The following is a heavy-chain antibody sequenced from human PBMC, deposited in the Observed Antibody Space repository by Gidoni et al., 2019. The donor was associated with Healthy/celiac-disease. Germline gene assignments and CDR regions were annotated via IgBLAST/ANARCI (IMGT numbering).Heavy chain of an antibody. Sequence: EVQLVESGGGLVQPGGSLRLSCAASGFTFSSYAMHWVRQAQGKGLEYVSAISSNGGSTYYANSVKGRFTISRDNSKNTLYLQMGSLRAEDMAVYYCAREGSLDAFDIWGQGTMVTVSS. J-gene: IGHJ3*02. V-gene: IGHV3-64*01. CDR1: GFTFSSYA. CDR2: ISSNGGST. D-gene: IGHD6-13*01. CDR3: AREGSLDAFDI.